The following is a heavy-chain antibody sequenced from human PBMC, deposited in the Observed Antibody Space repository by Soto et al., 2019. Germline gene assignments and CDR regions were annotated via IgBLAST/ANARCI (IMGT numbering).Heavy chain of an antibody. CDR2: ISSSSSYI. V-gene: IGHV3-21*01. J-gene: IGHJ6*02. CDR1: GFTFSSYS. Sequence: EVQLVESGGGLVKPGGSLRLSCAASGFTFSSYSMNWVRQAPGKGLEWVSSISSSSSYIYYADSVKGRFTISRDNAKNSLDLQMNSLRAEDTAVYYCARDKVGRYYYYGMDVWGQGTTVTVSS. CDR3: ARDKVGRYYYYGMDV.